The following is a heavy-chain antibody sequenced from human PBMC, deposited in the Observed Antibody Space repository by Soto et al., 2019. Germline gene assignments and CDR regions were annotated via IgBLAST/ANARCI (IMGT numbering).Heavy chain of an antibody. CDR2: MNPNSGNT. Sequence: ASVKGSCKASGYTFTSYDINWVRQAPGQGLEWMGWMNPNSGNTGYAQKFQGRVTMTRNTSISTAYMELSSLRSEDTAVYYCARPKLGYYDSSGYIPPGYWGQGTLVTVS. V-gene: IGHV1-8*01. J-gene: IGHJ4*02. D-gene: IGHD3-22*01. CDR3: ARPKLGYYDSSGYIPPGY. CDR1: GYTFTSYD.